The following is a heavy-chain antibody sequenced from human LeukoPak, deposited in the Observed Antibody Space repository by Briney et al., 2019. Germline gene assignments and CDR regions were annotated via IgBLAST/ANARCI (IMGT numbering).Heavy chain of an antibody. CDR1: GFIYTNYW. D-gene: IGHD2-15*01. CDR2: IYPADSDI. V-gene: IGHV5-51*01. Sequence: GESLKISCQGSGFIYTNYWIGWVRQMPGKGLEWMGIIYPADSDIRYSPSFQGQVTISADKSISTAYLQWSSLKASDTAIYYCARQEYCSGGSCYTWFDPWGQGTLVIVSS. J-gene: IGHJ5*02. CDR3: ARQEYCSGGSCYTWFDP.